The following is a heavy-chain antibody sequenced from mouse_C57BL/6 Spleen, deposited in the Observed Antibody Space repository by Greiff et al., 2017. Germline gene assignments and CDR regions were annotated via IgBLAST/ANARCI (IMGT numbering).Heavy chain of an antibody. CDR2: IYPGDGDT. V-gene: IGHV1-80*01. CDR3: ARTTSGSSYDWFAY. CDR1: GYAFSSYW. Sequence: QVQLQQSGAELVKPGASVKISCKASGYAFSSYWMNWVKQRPGKGLEWIGQIYPGDGDTNYNGKFKGKATRTADKSSSTAYMQLSSLTSEDSAVYFCARTTSGSSYDWFAYWGQGTLVTVSA. D-gene: IGHD1-1*01. J-gene: IGHJ3*01.